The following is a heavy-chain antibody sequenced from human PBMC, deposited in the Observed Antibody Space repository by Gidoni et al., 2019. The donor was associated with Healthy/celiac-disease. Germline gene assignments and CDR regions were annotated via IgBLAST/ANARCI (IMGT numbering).Heavy chain of an antibody. J-gene: IGHJ4*02. V-gene: IGHV3-23*01. Sequence: EVQLLESGGGLVQPGGSLRLSCAASGFTFSSYAMSWVRQAPGKGLEWVSAISGSGGSTYYADSVKGRFTISRDNSKNTLYLQMNSLRAEDTAVYYCAKDLVWGLLWFGECDYWSQGTLVTVSS. CDR2: ISGSGGST. D-gene: IGHD3-10*01. CDR1: GFTFSSYA. CDR3: AKDLVWGLLWFGECDY.